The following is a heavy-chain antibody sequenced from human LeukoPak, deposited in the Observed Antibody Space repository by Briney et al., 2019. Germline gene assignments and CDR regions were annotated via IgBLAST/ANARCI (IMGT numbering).Heavy chain of an antibody. Sequence: SQSLSLTCAISGDSVSSNSAAWNWIRQSPSRGLEWLGRTYYRSKWYNDYAVSMKGRITINTDTSKNQFSLQLNSVTPEDTAVYYCARGAVAHFDCWGQGTLVTVSS. CDR2: TYYRSKWYN. CDR1: GDSVSSNSAA. J-gene: IGHJ4*02. CDR3: ARGAVAHFDC. D-gene: IGHD6-19*01. V-gene: IGHV6-1*01.